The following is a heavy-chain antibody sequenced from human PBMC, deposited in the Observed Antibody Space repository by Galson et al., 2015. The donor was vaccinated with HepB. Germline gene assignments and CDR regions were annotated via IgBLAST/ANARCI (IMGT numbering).Heavy chain of an antibody. CDR1: GFTFSTYA. CDR3: ARPQDPYISGWYFDY. J-gene: IGHJ4*01. V-gene: IGHV3-30*04. CDR2: ISYNGNNR. D-gene: IGHD6-19*01. Sequence: SLRLSCAASGFTFSTYAMHWVRQAPGKRLEWVAVISYNGNNRYYADSVQGRFTISRDDSKNTLFLHMNSLRTEDTAVYYCARPQDPYISGWYFDYWGHGALVTVSS.